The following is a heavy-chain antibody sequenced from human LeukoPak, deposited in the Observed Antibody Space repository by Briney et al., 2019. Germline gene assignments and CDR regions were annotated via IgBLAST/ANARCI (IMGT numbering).Heavy chain of an antibody. V-gene: IGHV3-48*03. CDR1: GFTFSSYE. D-gene: IGHD3-9*01. CDR2: ISSSGSTI. CDR3: ARVSYDILTGYYGRGYYYYYMDV. Sequence: GGSLRLSCAASGFTFSSYEMNWVRQAPGKGLEGVSYISSSGSTIYYADSVKGRFTISRDNAKNSLYLQMNSLRAEDTAVYYCARVSYDILTGYYGRGYYYYYMDVWGKGTTVTISS. J-gene: IGHJ6*03.